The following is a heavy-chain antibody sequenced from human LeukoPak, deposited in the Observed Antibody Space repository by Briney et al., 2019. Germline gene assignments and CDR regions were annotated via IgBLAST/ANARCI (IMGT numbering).Heavy chain of an antibody. CDR2: INAGNGDT. J-gene: IGHJ4*02. CDR3: ARGPIAAVAFFDY. Sequence: ASVKVSCKASGYTFTNYAIHWVRQAPGQRPEWMGWINAGNGDTRYLQRFQGRVTIIRDTSASTVNMELSSLRYEDTAVFYCARGPIAAVAFFDYWGQGTLVSVSA. V-gene: IGHV1-3*01. CDR1: GYTFTNYA. D-gene: IGHD6-13*01.